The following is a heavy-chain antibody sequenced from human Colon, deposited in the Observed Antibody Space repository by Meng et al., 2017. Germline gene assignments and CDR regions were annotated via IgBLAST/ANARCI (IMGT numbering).Heavy chain of an antibody. Sequence: GESLKISCAASGFTVSSNYMSWVRQAPGKGLECVSVIYSGGSTYYADSVKGRFTISRDNSKNTLYLQMNSLRAEDTAVYYCARSLVGASDYWGQGTLVTVSA. V-gene: IGHV3-53*01. CDR3: ARSLVGASDY. D-gene: IGHD3-16*01. J-gene: IGHJ4*02. CDR2: IYSGGST. CDR1: GFTVSSNY.